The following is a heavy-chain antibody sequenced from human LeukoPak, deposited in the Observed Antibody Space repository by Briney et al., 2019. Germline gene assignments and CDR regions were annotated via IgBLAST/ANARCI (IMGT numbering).Heavy chain of an antibody. CDR1: GFTFSNYI. CDR2: ILEDGRYQ. Sequence: GRSLRLSCAASGFTFSNYIMHWVRQAPGKGLDWVAVILEDGRYQSYADSVRGRFSISRDNAKNSLYLQMNSLRAEDTAVYSCVRTSVPAAISPYYFDYWGQGTLVTVSS. J-gene: IGHJ4*02. D-gene: IGHD2-2*02. CDR3: VRTSVPAAISPYYFDY. V-gene: IGHV3-30*04.